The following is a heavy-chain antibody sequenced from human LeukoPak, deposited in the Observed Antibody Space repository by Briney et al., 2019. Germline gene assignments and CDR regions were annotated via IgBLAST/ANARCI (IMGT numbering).Heavy chain of an antibody. CDR1: GFTFSSYE. Sequence: GGSLRLSCAASGFTFSSYEMNWVRQAPGKGLEWVSYISSSGSTIYYADSVKGRFTISRDNAKNLLYLQMNSLRAEDTAVYYCARDLPISGGPGMDVWGQGTTVTVSS. CDR2: ISSSGSTI. V-gene: IGHV3-48*03. J-gene: IGHJ6*02. D-gene: IGHD1-26*01. CDR3: ARDLPISGGPGMDV.